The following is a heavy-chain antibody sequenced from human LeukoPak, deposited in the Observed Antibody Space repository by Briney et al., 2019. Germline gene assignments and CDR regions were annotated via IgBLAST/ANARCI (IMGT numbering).Heavy chain of an antibody. V-gene: IGHV4-59*08. CDR3: ARLGDFWSGYYIRY. CDR2: ISYSGST. Sequence: SETLSLTCTVSGGSISSYYWNWIRQPPGKGLEWIWYISYSGSTNYHPYLQSRVTISVATSKNQFSLKLSSVTAADTAVYYCARLGDFWSGYYIRYWGQGTLVTVSS. J-gene: IGHJ4*02. D-gene: IGHD3-3*01. CDR1: GGSISSYY.